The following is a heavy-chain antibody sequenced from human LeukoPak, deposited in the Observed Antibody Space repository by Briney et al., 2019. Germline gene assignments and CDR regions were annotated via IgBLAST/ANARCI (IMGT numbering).Heavy chain of an antibody. J-gene: IGHJ6*03. CDR1: GFTFDDYA. CDR2: ISWDGGST. CDR3: AKSGQQLDPYYYYYYMDV. D-gene: IGHD6-13*01. Sequence: GESLRLSCAASGFTFDDYAMHWVRQAPGKGLEWVSLISWDGGSTYYADSVKGRFTISRDNSKNSLYLQMNSLRAEDTALYYCAKSGQQLDPYYYYYYMDVWGKGTTVTVSS. V-gene: IGHV3-43D*03.